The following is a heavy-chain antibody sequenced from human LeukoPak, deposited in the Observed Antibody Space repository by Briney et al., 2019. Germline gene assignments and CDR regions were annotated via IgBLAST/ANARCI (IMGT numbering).Heavy chain of an antibody. CDR2: ISYDGSNK. V-gene: IGHV3-30*18. CDR1: GFTFSSYG. D-gene: IGHD2-21*02. J-gene: IGHJ4*02. CDR3: AKGRSYCGGDCSVYIDY. Sequence: GSLRLSCAASGFTFSSYGMHWVRQAPGKGLEWVAVISYDGSNKYYADSVKGRFTISRDNSKNTLYLQMNSLRAEDTAVYYCAKGRSYCGGDCSVYIDYWGQGTMVTVSS.